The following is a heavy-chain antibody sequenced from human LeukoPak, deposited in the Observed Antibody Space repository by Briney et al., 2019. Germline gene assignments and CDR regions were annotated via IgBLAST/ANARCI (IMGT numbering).Heavy chain of an antibody. CDR2: ISSSGSTI. D-gene: IGHD2-21*02. J-gene: IGHJ3*02. Sequence: PGGSLRLSCAASGFTFSDYYMSWIRQAPGKGLEWVSYISSSGSTIYYADSVKGRFTISRDNAKNSLYLQMNSLRAEDTAVYYCARDKVTAYELLGAFDIWGQGTMVTVSS. CDR1: GFTFSDYY. V-gene: IGHV3-11*01. CDR3: ARDKVTAYELLGAFDI.